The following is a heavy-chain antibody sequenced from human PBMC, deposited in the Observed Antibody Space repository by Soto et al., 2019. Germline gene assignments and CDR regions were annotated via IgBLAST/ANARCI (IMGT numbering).Heavy chain of an antibody. CDR2: ITSNGGST. J-gene: IGHJ4*02. D-gene: IGHD2-15*01. V-gene: IGHV3-23*01. CDR3: AEVPLGYCSGGTCYRYFEY. CDR1: GFTFSNYA. Sequence: EVQLLDSGGGLAQPGGSLRLSCAASGFTFSNYAMTWVRQAPGKGLEWVSIITSNGGSTYYADSVKGRFTFSSDNSQNTLYLQMSSLRVEDTAVYYCAEVPLGYCSGGTCYRYFEYWGQGTLVTVSS.